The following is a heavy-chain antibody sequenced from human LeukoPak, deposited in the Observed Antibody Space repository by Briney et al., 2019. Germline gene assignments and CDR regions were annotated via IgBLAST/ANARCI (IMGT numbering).Heavy chain of an antibody. CDR1: GYTFTSYA. D-gene: IGHD7-27*01. CDR2: INAGNGNT. V-gene: IGHV1-3*01. Sequence: ASVKVSCKASGYTFTSYAMHWVRQAPGQRLEWMGWINAGNGNTKYSQKFQGRVTITRDTSASTAYMELSSLRSEDTAVYYCARPSGAANWEYYFDYWGQGTLVTVSS. CDR3: ARPSGAANWEYYFDY. J-gene: IGHJ4*02.